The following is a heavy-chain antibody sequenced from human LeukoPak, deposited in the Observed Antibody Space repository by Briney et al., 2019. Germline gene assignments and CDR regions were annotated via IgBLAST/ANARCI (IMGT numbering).Heavy chain of an antibody. Sequence: ASVKVSCKASGYTFTGYYMHWVRQAPGQGLEWMGWINPNSGGTNYAQKFQGRVTMTRDTSISRAYMELSRLRSDDTAVYYCARASKYDKGSWFDPWGQGTLVTVSS. J-gene: IGHJ5*02. CDR2: INPNSGGT. CDR1: GYTFTGYY. V-gene: IGHV1-2*02. D-gene: IGHD3-9*01. CDR3: ARASKYDKGSWFDP.